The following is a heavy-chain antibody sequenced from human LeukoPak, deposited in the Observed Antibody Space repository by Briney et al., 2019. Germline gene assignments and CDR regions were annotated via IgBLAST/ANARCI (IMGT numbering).Heavy chain of an antibody. CDR1: GFTFSSYA. V-gene: IGHV3-30-3*01. CDR2: ISYDGSNK. Sequence: PGGSLRLSCAASGFTFSSYAMHWVRQAPGKGLEWVAVISYDGSNKYYADSVKGRFTISRDNSKNTLYLQMNSLRAEDTAVYYCAREASHCYDYWGQGTLVTVSS. CDR3: AREASHCYDY. D-gene: IGHD2-15*01. J-gene: IGHJ4*02.